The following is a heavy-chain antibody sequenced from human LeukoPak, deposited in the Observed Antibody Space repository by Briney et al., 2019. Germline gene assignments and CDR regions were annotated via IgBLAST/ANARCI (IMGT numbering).Heavy chain of an antibody. Sequence: GGSLRLSCAASGFTFSTYAMRWVRQAPGKRLEWVSAISDSGGSTYYADSVKGRFTISRDNSKNTLYLQMNSLRAEDTAVYYCAKSRIAKYYYYMDVWGKGTTVTVSS. V-gene: IGHV3-23*01. CDR3: AKSRIAKYYYYMDV. CDR2: ISDSGGST. J-gene: IGHJ6*03. CDR1: GFTFSTYA. D-gene: IGHD6-13*01.